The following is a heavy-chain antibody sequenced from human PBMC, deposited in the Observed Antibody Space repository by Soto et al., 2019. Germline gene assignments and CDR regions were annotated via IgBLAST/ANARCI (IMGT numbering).Heavy chain of an antibody. Sequence: SETLSLTCTVSGGSISSGGYYWSWIRQHPGKGLEWIGYIYYSGSTYYNPSLKSRVTISVDTSKNQFSLKLSSVTAADTAVYYCARAKGYYDSSGYYPQYNWFDPWGQGTLVTVSS. CDR2: IYYSGST. J-gene: IGHJ5*02. V-gene: IGHV4-31*03. CDR1: GGSISSGGYY. D-gene: IGHD3-22*01. CDR3: ARAKGYYDSSGYYPQYNWFDP.